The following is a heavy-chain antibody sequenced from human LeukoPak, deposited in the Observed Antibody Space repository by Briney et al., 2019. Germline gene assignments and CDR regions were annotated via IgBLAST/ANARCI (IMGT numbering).Heavy chain of an antibody. CDR1: GGTFSSYA. CDR3: ARVPYYYGSGSYHRY. D-gene: IGHD3-10*01. J-gene: IGHJ4*02. V-gene: IGHV1-18*01. Sequence: ASVKVSCKASGGTFSSYAISWVRQAPGQGLEWMGWINPNSGGTNYAQKFQGRVTMTTDTSTSTAYMELRSLRSDDTAVYYCARVPYYYGSGSYHRYWGQGTLVTVSS. CDR2: INPNSGGT.